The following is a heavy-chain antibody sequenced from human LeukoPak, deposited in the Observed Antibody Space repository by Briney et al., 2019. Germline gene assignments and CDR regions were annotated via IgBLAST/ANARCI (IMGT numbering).Heavy chain of an antibody. D-gene: IGHD2-21*02. V-gene: IGHV4-4*09. J-gene: IGHJ5*02. CDR1: GGSISSYY. CDR3: ARTKSYCGGDCYSIWFDP. CDR2: IYTSGST. Sequence: PSETLSLTCTVSGGSISSYYWSWIRQPPGKGLEWIGYIYTSGSTNYNPSLKSRATISVDTSKNQFSLKLSSVTAADTAVYYCARTKSYCGGDCYSIWFDPWGQGTLVTVSS.